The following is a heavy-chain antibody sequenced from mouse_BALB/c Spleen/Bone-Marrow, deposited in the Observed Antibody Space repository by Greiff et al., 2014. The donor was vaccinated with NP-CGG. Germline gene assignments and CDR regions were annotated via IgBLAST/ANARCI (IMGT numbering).Heavy chain of an antibody. CDR3: ARSEGRYYFAMNY. J-gene: IGHJ4*01. V-gene: IGHV1-18*01. CDR1: GYTFTEYT. CDR2: INPNNGGT. Sequence: EVKLMESGPELVKPGTSVKISCKTSGYTFTEYTMHWVKQRHGKSLEWIGGINPNNGGTSYNQKFKGKATLTVDKSSSTAYMELRSLTSEDSAVYYCARSEGRYYFAMNYWGQGTSVTVSS.